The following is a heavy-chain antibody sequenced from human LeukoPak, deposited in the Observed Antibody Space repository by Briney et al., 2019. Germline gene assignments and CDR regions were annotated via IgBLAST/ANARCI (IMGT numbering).Heavy chain of an antibody. CDR2: ISSSSSYI. CDR3: TRDRPRYSSGWRPYYYYSYYMDV. CDR1: GFTFSSYS. V-gene: IGHV3-21*03. D-gene: IGHD6-19*01. J-gene: IGHJ6*03. Sequence: PGGSLRLSCAASGFTFSSYSMNWVRQAPGKGLEWVSSISSSSSYIYHADSVKGRFTISRDNAKNSLYLQMNSLKTEDTAIYYCTRDRPRYSSGWRPYYYYSYYMDVWGKGTTVTVSS.